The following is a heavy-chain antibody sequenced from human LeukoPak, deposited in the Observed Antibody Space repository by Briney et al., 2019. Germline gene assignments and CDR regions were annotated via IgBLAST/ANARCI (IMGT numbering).Heavy chain of an antibody. Sequence: GGSLRLSCAASGIIFSNYAMHWVRQGAGKGLECISTISSDGGSTYYANSVKGRFTISRDNSKNTLYLQMGSLRAEDMAVYYCARGRQGAKTRYFDLWGRGTRVTVSS. CDR1: GIIFSNYA. D-gene: IGHD1-26*01. J-gene: IGHJ2*01. V-gene: IGHV3-64*01. CDR3: ARGRQGAKTRYFDL. CDR2: ISSDGGST.